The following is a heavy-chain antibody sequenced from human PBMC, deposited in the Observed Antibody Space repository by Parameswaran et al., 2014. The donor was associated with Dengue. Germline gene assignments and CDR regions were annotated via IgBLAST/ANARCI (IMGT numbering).Heavy chain of an antibody. Sequence: RWIRQPPGKGLEWIGYIYYSGSTYYNPSLKSRVTISVDTSKNQFSLKLSSVTAADTAVYYCARGFYGDYATGHYFDYWGQGTLVTVSS. D-gene: IGHD4-17*01. CDR2: IYYSGST. V-gene: IGHV4-31*02. CDR3: ARGFYGDYATGHYFDY. J-gene: IGHJ4*02.